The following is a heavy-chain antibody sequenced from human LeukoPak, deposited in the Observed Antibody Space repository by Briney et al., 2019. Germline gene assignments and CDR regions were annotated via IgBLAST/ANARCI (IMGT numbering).Heavy chain of an antibody. J-gene: IGHJ4*02. Sequence: GGSLRLPCAASGFTFSSYAMHWVRQAPGKGLEWVAVISYDGSNKYYADSVKGRFTISRDNSKNTLYLQMNSLRAEDTAVYYCARDYASGLFDYWGQGTLVTVSS. CDR1: GFTFSSYA. D-gene: IGHD6-19*01. CDR3: ARDYASGLFDY. CDR2: ISYDGSNK. V-gene: IGHV3-30*04.